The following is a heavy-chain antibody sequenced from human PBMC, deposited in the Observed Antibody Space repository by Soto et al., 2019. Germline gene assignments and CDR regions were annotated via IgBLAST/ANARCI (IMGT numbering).Heavy chain of an antibody. J-gene: IGHJ2*01. D-gene: IGHD6-19*01. CDR3: ARSGYSSGWYHWYFDF. V-gene: IGHV1-3*01. CDR1: GYTFTNYA. Sequence: QVQLVQSGAEVKTPGASVKVSCKASGYTFTNYAIHWVRQAPGQRLEWMGWINGGNGNTKYSQKFQGRVTITGDTSASTAYMELSSLRSEDTAVFYCARSGYSSGWYHWYFDFWGRGTLVTVSS. CDR2: INGGNGNT.